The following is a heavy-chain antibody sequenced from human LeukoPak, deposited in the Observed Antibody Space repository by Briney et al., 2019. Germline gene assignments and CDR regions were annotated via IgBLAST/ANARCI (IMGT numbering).Heavy chain of an antibody. CDR3: ARDGAASYMDV. D-gene: IGHD6-25*01. Sequence: SETLSLTCAVSGYSIISAYYWGWIRQPPGKGLEWIGSINHSGTTIYNPSLKSRVTISVDTSKNQFSLKLSSVTAADTAVYYCARDGAASYMDVWGKGTTVTVSS. J-gene: IGHJ6*03. CDR1: GYSIISAYY. CDR2: INHSGTT. V-gene: IGHV4-38-2*02.